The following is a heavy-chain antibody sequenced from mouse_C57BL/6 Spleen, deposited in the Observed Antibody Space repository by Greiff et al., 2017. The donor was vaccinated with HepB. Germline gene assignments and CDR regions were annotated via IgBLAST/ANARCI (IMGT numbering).Heavy chain of an antibody. J-gene: IGHJ4*01. CDR1: GFTFSSYG. Sequence: EVQLVESGGDLVKPGGSLKLSCAASGFTFSSYGMSWVRQTPDKRLEWVATISSGGSYTYYPDSVKGRFTISRDNAKNTLYLQMSSLKSEDTAMYYCARIHGSSPYAMDYWGQGTSVTVSS. CDR3: ARIHGSSPYAMDY. V-gene: IGHV5-6*01. D-gene: IGHD1-1*01. CDR2: ISSGGSYT.